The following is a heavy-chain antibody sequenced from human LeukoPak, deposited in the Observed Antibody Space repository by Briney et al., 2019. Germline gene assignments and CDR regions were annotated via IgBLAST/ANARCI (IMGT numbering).Heavy chain of an antibody. CDR1: GFIFSSYA. CDR2: IGGSSGGT. D-gene: IGHD5-18*01. CDR3: ARIRGYTQDY. V-gene: IGHV3-23*01. Sequence: PGGSLRLSCAASGFIFSSYAMSWVRQAPGKGLEWVSGIGGSSGGTYYADSVKGRFTIARDNSKNTLYLQMDSLRAEDTAVYYCARIRGYTQDYWGQGTLVTVSS. J-gene: IGHJ4*02.